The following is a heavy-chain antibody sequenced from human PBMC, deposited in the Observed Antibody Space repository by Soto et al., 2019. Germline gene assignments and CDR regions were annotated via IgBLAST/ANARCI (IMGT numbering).Heavy chain of an antibody. CDR2: ISSSGSTI. V-gene: IGHV3-48*03. CDR1: GFTFSSYE. D-gene: IGHD6-25*01. J-gene: IGHJ6*02. Sequence: GGSLRLSCAASGFTFSSYEMNWVRQAPGQGLEWVSYISSSGSTIYYADSVKGRFTISRDNSKNTLYLQMNSLRAEDTAVYYCATRSSSAVHHQPQHYYGMDVCGQGTTVTV. CDR3: ATRSSSAVHHQPQHYYGMDV.